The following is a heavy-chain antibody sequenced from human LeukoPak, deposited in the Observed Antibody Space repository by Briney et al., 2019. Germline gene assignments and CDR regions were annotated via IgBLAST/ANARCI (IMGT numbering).Heavy chain of an antibody. CDR2: IEPDGSQQ. D-gene: IGHD2-15*01. Sequence: GGSLRLSCSASGFSFSRDYMSWVHQAPGKGLEWVAKIEPDGSQQYYVDSVRGRFTISRDNSKNSLYLHLNFLRAEDTAVYYCVTETWWRFDHWGQGSLVTVSS. CDR3: VTETWWRFDH. V-gene: IGHV3-7*01. CDR1: GFSFSRDY. J-gene: IGHJ4*02.